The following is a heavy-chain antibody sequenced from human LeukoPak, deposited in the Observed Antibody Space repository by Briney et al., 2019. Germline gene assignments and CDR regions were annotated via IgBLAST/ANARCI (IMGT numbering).Heavy chain of an antibody. CDR1: VGSVSRGSYY. V-gene: IGHV4-39*07. D-gene: IGHD2-2*01. CDR3: ARVRGYCSSTICYRYYFDY. CDR2: VCLSGST. Sequence: ETLCLTCTVSVGSVSRGSYYWGWIRQPPGKGLEWIGIVCLSGSTYYNPSLKRRVTISVDTSKNQLSLKLTSVTAADTAVYYCARVRGYCSSTICYRYYFDYWGQGTLVTVSS. J-gene: IGHJ4*02.